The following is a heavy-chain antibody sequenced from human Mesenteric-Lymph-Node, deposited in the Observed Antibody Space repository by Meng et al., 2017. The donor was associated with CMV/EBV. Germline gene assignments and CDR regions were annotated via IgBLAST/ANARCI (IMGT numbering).Heavy chain of an antibody. CDR3: ARGKVIAARPWYYYYGMDV. CDR1: GGSFSGYY. Sequence: SQTLSLTGAVYGGSFSGYYWSWIRQPPGKGLEWIGEINHSGSTNYNPSLKSRVTISVDTSKNQFSLKLSSVTAADTAVYHCARGKVIAARPWYYYYGMDVWGQGTTVTVSS. D-gene: IGHD6-6*01. CDR2: INHSGST. V-gene: IGHV4-34*01. J-gene: IGHJ6*02.